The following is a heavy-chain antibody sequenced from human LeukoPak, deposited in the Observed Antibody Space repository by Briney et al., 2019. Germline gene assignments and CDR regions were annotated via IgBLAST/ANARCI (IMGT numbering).Heavy chain of an antibody. V-gene: IGHV4-30-4*01. CDR1: GGSISSSNW. Sequence: PSETLSLTCAVSGGSISSSNWWSWIRQPPGKGLEWIGYIYYSGSTYYNPSLKSRVTISVDTSKNQFSLKLSSVTAADTAVYYCARDWVTYDILTGYYPHWYFDLWGRGTLVTVSS. D-gene: IGHD3-9*01. CDR2: IYYSGST. J-gene: IGHJ2*01. CDR3: ARDWVTYDILTGYYPHWYFDL.